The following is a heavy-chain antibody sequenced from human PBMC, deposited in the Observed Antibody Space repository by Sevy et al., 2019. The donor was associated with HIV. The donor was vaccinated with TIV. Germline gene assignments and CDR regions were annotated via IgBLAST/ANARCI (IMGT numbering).Heavy chain of an antibody. V-gene: IGHV3-49*03. D-gene: IGHD3-22*01. Sequence: GGSLRLSCTGSGFTFGDYAMSWFRQAPGMGLEWVGFIRSKDYGGATEYAASVKGRFTISRDDSKSIADLQMNSLKTEDTAVYYCTRSYYSDSSGYSDYWGQGTLVSVSS. CDR2: IRSKDYGGAT. CDR1: GFTFGDYA. J-gene: IGHJ4*02. CDR3: TRSYYSDSSGYSDY.